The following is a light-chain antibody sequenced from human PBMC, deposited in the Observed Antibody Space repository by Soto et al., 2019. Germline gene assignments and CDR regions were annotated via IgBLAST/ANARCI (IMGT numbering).Light chain of an antibody. CDR2: SDN. J-gene: IGLJ2*01. Sequence: QSVLTQPPSASGTPGQRVTISCSGSSSNIGTNTVIWYQQLPGAAPKLLIYSDNQRPSGAPDRFSGSKSGTSASLAISGLQSEEEANYYCAAWDVSLVVFGGGTKLTAL. CDR3: AAWDVSLVV. CDR1: SSNIGTNT. V-gene: IGLV1-44*01.